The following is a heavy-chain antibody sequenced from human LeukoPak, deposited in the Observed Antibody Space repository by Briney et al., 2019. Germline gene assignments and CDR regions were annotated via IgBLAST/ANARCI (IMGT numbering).Heavy chain of an antibody. CDR3: ARAIAYCGGDCYLFDY. V-gene: IGHV3-13*01. CDR1: GFTFSSYD. CDR2: IGTAGDT. Sequence: SGGSLRLSCAASGFTFSSYDMHWVRQATGKGLEWVSAIGTAGDTYYPGSVKGRFTISRENAKNSLHLQMNSLRAGDTAVYYCARAIAYCGGDCYLFDYWGQGTLVTVSS. J-gene: IGHJ4*02. D-gene: IGHD2-21*02.